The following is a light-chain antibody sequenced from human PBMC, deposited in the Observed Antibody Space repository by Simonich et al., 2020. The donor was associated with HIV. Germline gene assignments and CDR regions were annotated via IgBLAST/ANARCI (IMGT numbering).Light chain of an antibody. CDR3: QQYGSSLT. J-gene: IGKJ4*01. V-gene: IGKV1-5*03. CDR2: KAS. CDR1: QSISSW. Sequence: DIQMTQSPSTLSASVGDRVSITCRASQSISSWLAWYQQKPWKAPKLLIYKASSLQSGVPSTFSRSGSGTEFTLTISSLQPDDFAVYYCQQYGSSLTFGGGTKVEIK.